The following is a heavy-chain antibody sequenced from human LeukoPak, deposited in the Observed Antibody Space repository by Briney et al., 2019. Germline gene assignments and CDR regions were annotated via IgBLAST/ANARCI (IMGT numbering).Heavy chain of an antibody. CDR3: ARDSLSIDAFDI. J-gene: IGHJ3*02. V-gene: IGHV4-34*01. CDR1: GGSFSGYY. Sequence: SETLSLTCAVYGGSFSGYYWSWIRQPPGKGLEWIGEINHSGSTNYNPSLKGRVTISVDTSKNQFSLKLSSVTAADTAVYYCARDSLSIDAFDIWGQGTMVTVSS. CDR2: INHSGST. D-gene: IGHD6-6*01.